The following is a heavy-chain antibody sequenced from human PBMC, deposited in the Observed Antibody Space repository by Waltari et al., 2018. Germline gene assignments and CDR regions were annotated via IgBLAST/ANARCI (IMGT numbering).Heavy chain of an antibody. D-gene: IGHD2-15*01. CDR3: ARDRGRGLYLDT. CDR1: NL. J-gene: IGHJ4*02. V-gene: IGHV4-4*02. CDR2: GHDSGKT. Sequence: NLWNWVRQSPGTGLEWIGQGHDSGKTNYNPSFAGRVTVSLDTSTYHVALKMTSATAADTALYYCARDRGRGLYLDTWGQGILVTVSP.